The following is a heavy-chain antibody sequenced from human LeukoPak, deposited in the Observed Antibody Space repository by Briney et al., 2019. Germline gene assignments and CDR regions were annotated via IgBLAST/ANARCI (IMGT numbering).Heavy chain of an antibody. CDR2: VYHTGST. CDR1: GDPVGRGSYY. CDR3: ARGFASGWYSRYDP. J-gene: IGHJ5*02. D-gene: IGHD6-19*01. Sequence: PSETLSLTCAVSGDPVGRGSYYWSWIRQPPGKELAWIGYVYHTGSTNYNPSLKSRVTISVDTSKNEFSLKMTSVTAADTAVYYCARGFASGWYSRYDPWGQGTLVTVSS. V-gene: IGHV4-61*01.